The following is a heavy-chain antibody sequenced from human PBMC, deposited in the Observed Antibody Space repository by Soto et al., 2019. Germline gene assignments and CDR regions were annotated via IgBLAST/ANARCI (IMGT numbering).Heavy chain of an antibody. D-gene: IGHD6-19*01. Sequence: EVQLVETGGGLIQPGGSLRLSCAASGFTVSSNYMSWVRQXXGXXLEWVSVIYSGGSTYYADSVKGRFTISRDNSKNTLYLQMNSLRAEDTAVYYCARDGSGSSGWYDYWGQGTLVTVSS. V-gene: IGHV3-53*02. CDR1: GFTVSSNY. CDR2: IYSGGST. CDR3: ARDGSGSSGWYDY. J-gene: IGHJ4*02.